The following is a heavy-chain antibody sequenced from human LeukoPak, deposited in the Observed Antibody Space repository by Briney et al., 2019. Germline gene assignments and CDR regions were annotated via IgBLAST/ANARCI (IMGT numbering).Heavy chain of an antibody. CDR1: GFTFSSYW. Sequence: GGSLRLSCAASGFTFSSYWMHWVRQAPGKGLVWVSRINPDGTSTSYADSVKGRFTISRDNAKNTVDLQMNSLRGEDTAVYYCARDAGDCGGDCPRWFGPWGQGTLVTVSS. D-gene: IGHD2-21*02. CDR2: INPDGTST. V-gene: IGHV3-74*01. CDR3: ARDAGDCGGDCPRWFGP. J-gene: IGHJ5*02.